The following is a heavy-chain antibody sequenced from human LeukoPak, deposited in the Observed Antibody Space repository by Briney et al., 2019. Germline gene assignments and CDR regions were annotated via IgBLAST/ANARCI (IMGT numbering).Heavy chain of an antibody. Sequence: PETLSLACTVSGGSISSSSYYWGWIRQPPGKGLEWIGSIYYSGSTYYNPSLKSRVTISVDTSKNQFSLKLSSVTAADTAVYYCARHGTYYYDSSGCDSRMDYWGQGTLVTVSS. CDR1: GGSISSSSYY. J-gene: IGHJ4*02. V-gene: IGHV4-39*01. D-gene: IGHD3-22*01. CDR2: IYYSGST. CDR3: ARHGTYYYDSSGCDSRMDY.